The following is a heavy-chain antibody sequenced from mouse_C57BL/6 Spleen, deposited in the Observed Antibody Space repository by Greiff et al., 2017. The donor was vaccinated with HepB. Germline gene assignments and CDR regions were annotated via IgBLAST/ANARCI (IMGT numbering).Heavy chain of an antibody. CDR3: ALTGTNYAMDY. CDR2: INPNNGGT. Sequence: VQLQQSGPELVKPGASVKISCKASGYTFTDYYMNWVKQSHGKSLEWIGDINPNNGGTSYNQKFKGKATLTVDKSSSTAYMELRSLTSEDSAVYYCALTGTNYAMDYWGQGTSVTVSS. D-gene: IGHD4-1*01. J-gene: IGHJ4*01. CDR1: GYTFTDYY. V-gene: IGHV1-26*01.